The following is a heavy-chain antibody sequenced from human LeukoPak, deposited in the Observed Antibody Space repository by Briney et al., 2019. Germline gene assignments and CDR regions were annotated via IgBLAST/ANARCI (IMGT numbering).Heavy chain of an antibody. V-gene: IGHV4-39*01. J-gene: IGHJ5*02. Sequence: PLETLSLTCTVSGGSISSSSYYWGWIRQPPGKGLEWIGSIYYSGSTYYNPSLKSRVTISVDTSKNQFSLKLSSVTAADTAVYYCASTLLRGNWFDPWGQGTQVTVSS. CDR3: ASTLLRGNWFDP. D-gene: IGHD2-15*01. CDR2: IYYSGST. CDR1: GGSISSSSYY.